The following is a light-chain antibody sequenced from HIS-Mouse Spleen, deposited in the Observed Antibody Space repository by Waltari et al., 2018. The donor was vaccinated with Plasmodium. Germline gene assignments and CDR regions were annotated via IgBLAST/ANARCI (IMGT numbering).Light chain of an antibody. Sequence: EIVMTQSPATLSVSPGERATLSCRASQSVSSNLAWYQQKHCQAPRLLIYGASTRATGIPARFSGSGSGTEFTLTISSLQSEDFAVYYCQQYNNWSFTFGPGTKVDIK. J-gene: IGKJ3*01. V-gene: IGKV3-15*01. CDR2: GAS. CDR3: QQYNNWSFT. CDR1: QSVSSN.